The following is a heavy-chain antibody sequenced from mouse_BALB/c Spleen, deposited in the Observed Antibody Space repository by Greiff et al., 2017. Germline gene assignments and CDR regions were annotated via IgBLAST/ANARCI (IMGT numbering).Heavy chain of an antibody. CDR1: GFTFNTYA. J-gene: IGHJ3*01. D-gene: IGHD1-1*01. V-gene: IGHV10-3*03. CDR2: IRSKSNNYAT. CDR3: VREDYGWFAY. Sequence: GGGLVQPKGSLKLSCAASGFTFNTYAMHWVCQAPGKGLEWVARIRSKSNNYATYYADSVKDRFTISRDDSQSMLYLQMNNLKTEDTAMYYCVREDYGWFAYWGQGTLVTVSA.